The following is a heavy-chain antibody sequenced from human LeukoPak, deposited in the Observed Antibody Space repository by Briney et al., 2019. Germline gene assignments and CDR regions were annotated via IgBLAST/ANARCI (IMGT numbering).Heavy chain of an antibody. CDR1: GFTFSSYA. D-gene: IGHD2-15*01. V-gene: IGHV3-30-3*01. J-gene: IGHJ4*02. CDR2: ISYDGSNK. CDR3: ARAFDAVVVAAFAY. Sequence: PGRSLRLSCAASGFTFSSYALHWVRQAPGKGLEWVAVISYDGSNKYHADSVKGRFTISRDNSKNTLYLQMDSLRAEDTALYYCARAFDAVVVAAFAYWGQGTLVTVSS.